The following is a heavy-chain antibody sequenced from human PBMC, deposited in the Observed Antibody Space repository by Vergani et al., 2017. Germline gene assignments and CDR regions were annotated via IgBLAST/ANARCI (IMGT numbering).Heavy chain of an antibody. D-gene: IGHD3-10*01. CDR2: INTNTGNP. V-gene: IGHV7-4-1*02. J-gene: IGHJ4*02. CDR3: ARDPRVREAPGGRFEY. CDR1: GYTFTTYA. Sequence: QVQLVQSGSELKKPGASVKVSCKASGYTFTTYAMNWVRQAPGQGLEWMGWINTNTGNPTYAPGFTGRLVFSLDTSVSTTYLHISSLEPEDTAVYYCARDPRVREAPGGRFEYWGQGTLVTVSS.